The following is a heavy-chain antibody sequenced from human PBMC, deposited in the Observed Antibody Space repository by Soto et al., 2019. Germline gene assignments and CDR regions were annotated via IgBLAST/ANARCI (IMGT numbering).Heavy chain of an antibody. J-gene: IGHJ3*01. V-gene: IGHV3-23*01. CDR3: AKDRRGVAGVPDAFYV. CDR1: GFTFSSYA. CDR2: ISGNGGGT. Sequence: EVQLLESGGGSVQLGGSLRLSCAASGFTFSSYAMTWVRQAPGKGLEWVSSISGNGGGTYHADSVKGRFTVSRDNSKNMLYLQMNTLTAEDTAIYYCAKDRRGVAGVPDAFYVWGQGTLVAVSS. D-gene: IGHD6-19*01.